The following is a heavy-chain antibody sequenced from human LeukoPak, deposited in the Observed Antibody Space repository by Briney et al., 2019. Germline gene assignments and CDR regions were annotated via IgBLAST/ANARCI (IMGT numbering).Heavy chain of an antibody. Sequence: GGSLRLSCAASGFTFSSYGMHWVRQAPGKGLEWVSFIRDDGSNTYYADSVKGRFTISRDNSKNTLYLQMNSLRAEDTAVYYCAKDAGYSYGTDYWGQGTLVTVSS. CDR1: GFTFSSYG. J-gene: IGHJ4*02. D-gene: IGHD5-18*01. V-gene: IGHV3-30*02. CDR3: AKDAGYSYGTDY. CDR2: IRDDGSNT.